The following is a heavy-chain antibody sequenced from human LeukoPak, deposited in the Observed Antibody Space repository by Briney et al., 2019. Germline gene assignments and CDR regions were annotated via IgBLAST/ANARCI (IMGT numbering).Heavy chain of an antibody. D-gene: IGHD1-26*01. CDR2: IYYSGST. J-gene: IGHJ5*02. V-gene: IGHV4-59*08. CDR3: ARQRVGAISWFDP. Sequence: PSETLSLTCTVSGGSISSYYWNWIRQPPGKGPEWIGYIYYSGSTKYNPSLKSRVTISVDTSKNQFSLKLSSVTAADTAVYYCARQRVGAISWFDPWAREPWSPSPQ. CDR1: GGSISSYY.